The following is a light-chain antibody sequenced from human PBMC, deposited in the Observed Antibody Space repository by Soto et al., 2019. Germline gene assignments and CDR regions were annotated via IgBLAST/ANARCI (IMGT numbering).Light chain of an antibody. CDR3: QQRSNWPPGT. J-gene: IGKJ3*01. V-gene: IGKV3-11*01. Sequence: EIVFTQSPATLSLSPGERATLSCRASQSVSSYLAWYQQKPGQAPRLLIYDASNRATGIPVRFSGSGSGTDFTLTISSLEPEDFAVYYCQQRSNWPPGTFGPGTKVDIK. CDR2: DAS. CDR1: QSVSSY.